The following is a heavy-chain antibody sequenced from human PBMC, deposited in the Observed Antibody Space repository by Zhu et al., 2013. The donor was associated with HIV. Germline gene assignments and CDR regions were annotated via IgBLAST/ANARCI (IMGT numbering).Heavy chain of an antibody. V-gene: IGHV1-69*01. D-gene: IGHD2-8*01. Sequence: QVQLVQSGAEVKKPGSSVKVSCKASGGTISSNVLSWVRQAPGQGLEWMGGIITIFGTPNYAQKFQGRVTITADESTRTAYMELSSLKSEDTAVYYCARATCSNGVCYSPSRYYGMDVWGQGTTVTVS. J-gene: IGHJ6*02. CDR3: ARATCSNGVCYSPSRYYGMDV. CDR1: GGTISSNV. CDR2: IITIFGTP.